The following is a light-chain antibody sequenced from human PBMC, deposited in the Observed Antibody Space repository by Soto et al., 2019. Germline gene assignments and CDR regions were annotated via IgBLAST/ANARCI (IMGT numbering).Light chain of an antibody. CDR3: QQSYNTPRT. Sequence: DIQMTQSPSSLSASVGDRVTITCRTSQSISRYLNWYQHKLGTAPKLLIHGSFKLQSGVPSRFSGSGSGTDFTLTISSLHPEDFATYYCQQSYNTPRTFDLGTKV. J-gene: IGKJ1*01. V-gene: IGKV1-39*01. CDR1: QSISRY. CDR2: GSF.